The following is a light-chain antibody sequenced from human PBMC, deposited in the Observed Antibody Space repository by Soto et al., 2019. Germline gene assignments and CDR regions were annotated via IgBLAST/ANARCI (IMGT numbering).Light chain of an antibody. CDR3: QKYNGAFS. CDR1: QGISYY. CDR2: DAT. V-gene: IGKV1-27*01. Sequence: RVTITCRASQGISYYLAWYQQKPGKGPKLLIYDATILQSGVPSRFSGSGSGTDFTLTISSLQPEDVATYYCQKYNGAFSFGPGTKVDIK. J-gene: IGKJ3*01.